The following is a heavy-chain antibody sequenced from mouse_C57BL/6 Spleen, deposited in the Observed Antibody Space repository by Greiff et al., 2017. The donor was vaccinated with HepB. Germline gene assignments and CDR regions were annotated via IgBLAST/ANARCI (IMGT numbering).Heavy chain of an antibody. D-gene: IGHD1-1*01. CDR3: TTDGSSFYYFDY. V-gene: IGHV14-1*01. CDR1: GFNIKDYY. CDR2: IDPEDGDT. Sequence: VQLQQSGAELVRPGASVKLSCTASGFNIKDYYMHWVKQRPEQGLEWIGRIDPEDGDTEYAPKFQGKATMTADTSSNTAYLQLSSLTSEDTAVYYCTTDGSSFYYFDYWGQGTTLTVSS. J-gene: IGHJ2*01.